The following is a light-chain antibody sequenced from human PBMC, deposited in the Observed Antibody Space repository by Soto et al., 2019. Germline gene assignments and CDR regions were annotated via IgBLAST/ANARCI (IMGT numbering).Light chain of an antibody. Sequence: ETVLTQSPGTLSLSPGERATLSCRASQSVSSSYLAWYQQKPGQAPRLLIYGASTRATGIPDRFSGSGSGTDFTLTISRLEPEDFAVDYCQQYGSSPWTFDQGTKVDIK. CDR3: QQYGSSPWT. J-gene: IGKJ1*01. V-gene: IGKV3-20*01. CDR2: GAS. CDR1: QSVSSSY.